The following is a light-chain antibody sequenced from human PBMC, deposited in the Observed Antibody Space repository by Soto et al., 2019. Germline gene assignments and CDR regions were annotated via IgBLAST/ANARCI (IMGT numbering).Light chain of an antibody. CDR2: EGS. Sequence: QSALTQPASVSGSPGQSITISCTGTSSDVGGYNHVSWYQQHPGKAPKLMIYEGSKRPSGVSNRFSGSKSGNTASLTISGLQAEDEADYYCCSYAGSSTFYVFGTGTKVTVL. V-gene: IGLV2-23*01. CDR3: CSYAGSSTFYV. J-gene: IGLJ1*01. CDR1: SSDVGGYNH.